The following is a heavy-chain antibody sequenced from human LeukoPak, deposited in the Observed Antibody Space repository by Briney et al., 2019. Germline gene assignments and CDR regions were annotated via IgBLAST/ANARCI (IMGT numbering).Heavy chain of an antibody. CDR3: ARGEQDMATMSIDY. D-gene: IGHD5-24*01. Sequence: GGSLRLSCAASGFTFSTYAMNWVRQAPGKGLEWVSYSSSGSSTIYYADSVKGRFTISRDNARNSLYLQMHSLRAEDTAVYYCARGEQDMATMSIDYWGQGALVTVSS. J-gene: IGHJ4*02. CDR2: SSSGSSTI. V-gene: IGHV3-48*04. CDR1: GFTFSTYA.